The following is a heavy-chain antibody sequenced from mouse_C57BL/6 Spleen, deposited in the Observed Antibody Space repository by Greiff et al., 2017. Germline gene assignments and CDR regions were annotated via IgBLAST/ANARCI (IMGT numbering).Heavy chain of an antibody. V-gene: IGHV14-4*01. J-gene: IGHJ3*01. CDR3: TTVDSSGYGFAY. CDR2: IDPENGDT. D-gene: IGHD3-2*02. Sequence: EVQLQQSGAELVRPGASVTLSCTASGFNIKDDYMHWVKQRPEQGLEWIGWIDPENGDTEYASQFQGKATRTADTSSNTAYLQLSSLTSEDTAVYYCTTVDSSGYGFAYWGQGTLVTVSA. CDR1: GFNIKDDY.